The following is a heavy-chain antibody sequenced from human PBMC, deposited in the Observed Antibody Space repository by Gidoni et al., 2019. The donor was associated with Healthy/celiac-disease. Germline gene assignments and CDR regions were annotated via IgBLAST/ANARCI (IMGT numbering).Heavy chain of an antibody. V-gene: IGHV4-59*01. CDR1: GGSLRSYY. CDR2: IYYSGST. Sequence: QVQLQESGPGLVKPSDTLSLTCTVFGGSLRSYYWSWIRQPPGKGLEWIGYIYYSGSTNYNPSLKSRVTISVDTSKNQFSLKLSSVTAADTNVYYCARDTMVQGPIRGFDYWGQGTLVTVSS. J-gene: IGHJ4*02. D-gene: IGHD3-10*01. CDR3: ARDTMVQGPIRGFDY.